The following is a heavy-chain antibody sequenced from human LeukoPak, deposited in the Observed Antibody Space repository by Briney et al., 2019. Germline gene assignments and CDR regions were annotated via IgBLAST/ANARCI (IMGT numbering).Heavy chain of an antibody. CDR1: GFTFSNYA. CDR2: ISGSGGST. Sequence: QTGGSLRLSCAASGFTFSNYAMSWVRQAPGKGLEWVSTISGSGGSTYYADSVKGRFTISRDNSKNTLYLQMNSLRAEDTAVYYCAKTSSPYYYGMDVWGQGTTVTVSS. V-gene: IGHV3-23*01. J-gene: IGHJ6*02. CDR3: AKTSSPYYYGMDV. D-gene: IGHD2-15*01.